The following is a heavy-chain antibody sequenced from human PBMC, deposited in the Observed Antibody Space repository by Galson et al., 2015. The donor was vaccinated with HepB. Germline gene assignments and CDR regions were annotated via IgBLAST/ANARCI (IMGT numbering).Heavy chain of an antibody. J-gene: IGHJ6*03. CDR1: GGSISSYY. V-gene: IGHV4-59*01. CDR2: IYYSGST. CDR3: ARWVPAAQVYYYYYYMDV. D-gene: IGHD2-2*01. Sequence: ETLSLTCTVSGGSISSYYWSWIRQPPGKGLEWIGYIYYSGSTNYNPSLKSRVTISVDTSKNQFSLKLSSVTAADTAVYYCARWVPAAQVYYYYYYMDVWGKGTTVTVSS.